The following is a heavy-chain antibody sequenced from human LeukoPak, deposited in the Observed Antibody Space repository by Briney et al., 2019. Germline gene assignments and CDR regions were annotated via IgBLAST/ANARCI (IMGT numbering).Heavy chain of an antibody. Sequence: GRSLRICCEVSGVIFSSYSCNWVRQGPGKGLELVSSINNVASHIYYADSVKGRFTISRDNAKNSLYLQMNSLRAEDTGGYYCARLRRNSDKSGFYYYYDYWGQGTLVTVSS. CDR3: ARLRRNSDKSGFYYYYDY. CDR1: GVIFSSYS. CDR2: INNVASHI. J-gene: IGHJ4*02. D-gene: IGHD3-22*01. V-gene: IGHV3-21*06.